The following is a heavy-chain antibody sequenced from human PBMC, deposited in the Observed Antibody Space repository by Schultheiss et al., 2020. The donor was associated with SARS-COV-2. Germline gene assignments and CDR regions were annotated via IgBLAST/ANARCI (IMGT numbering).Heavy chain of an antibody. CDR3: ARSIFGVVKVFDY. D-gene: IGHD3-3*01. CDR2: ISGSGGST. J-gene: IGHJ4*02. V-gene: IGHV3-23*01. CDR1: GFTFSSYA. Sequence: GESLKISCAASGFTFSSYAMSWVRQAPGKGLEWVSAISGSGGSTYYADSVKGRFTISRDNAKNTLYLQMNSLRVEDTAVYYCARSIFGVVKVFDYWGQGTLVTVSS.